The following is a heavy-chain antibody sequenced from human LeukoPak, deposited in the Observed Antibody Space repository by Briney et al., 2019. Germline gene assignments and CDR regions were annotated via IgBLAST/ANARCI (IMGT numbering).Heavy chain of an antibody. CDR3: TRAVGDSSGWYYYYYYGMDV. V-gene: IGHV3-49*04. D-gene: IGHD6-19*01. CDR1: GFTFGDYA. CDR2: IRSKAYGGTT. J-gene: IGHJ6*02. Sequence: SGGSLRLSCTASGFTFGDYAMSWVRQAPGKGLEWVGFIRSKAYGGTTEYAASVKGRFTISRDDSKSIAYLQMNSLKTEDTAVYYCTRAVGDSSGWYYYYYYGMDVWGQGTTVTVSS.